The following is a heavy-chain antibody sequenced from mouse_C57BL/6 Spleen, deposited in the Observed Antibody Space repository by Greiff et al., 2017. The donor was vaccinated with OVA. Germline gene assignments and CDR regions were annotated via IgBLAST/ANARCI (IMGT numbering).Heavy chain of an antibody. CDR3: ARGVYYGNSWFAY. CDR2: INPNYGTT. Sequence: VHVKQSGPELVKPGASVKISCKASGYSFTDYNMNWVKQSNGKSLEWIGVINPNYGTTSYNQKFKGKATLTVDQSSSTAYMQLNSLTSEDSAVYYCARGVYYGNSWFAYWGQGTLVTVSA. V-gene: IGHV1-39*01. CDR1: GYSFTDYN. D-gene: IGHD2-1*01. J-gene: IGHJ3*01.